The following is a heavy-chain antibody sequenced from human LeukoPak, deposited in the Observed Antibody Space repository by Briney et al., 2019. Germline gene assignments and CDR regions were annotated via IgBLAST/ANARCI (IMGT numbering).Heavy chain of an antibody. V-gene: IGHV7-4-1*02. Sequence: ASVKVSCKASGYTFTSYAMNWVRQAPGQGLEWMGWINTNTGNPTYAQGFTGRFVFSLDTSVSTAYLQISSLKAEDTAVYYCARDGPQNYYYGLDVWGQGTTVTVSS. D-gene: IGHD1-14*01. J-gene: IGHJ6*02. CDR1: GYTFTSYA. CDR3: ARDGPQNYYYGLDV. CDR2: INTNTGNP.